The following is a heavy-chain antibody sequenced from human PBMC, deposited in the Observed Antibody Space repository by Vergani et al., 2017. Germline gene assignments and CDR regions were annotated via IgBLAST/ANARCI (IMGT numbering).Heavy chain of an antibody. CDR3: ARNRQRYYDSSGYLDAFDI. CDR2: VSGSSATP. CDR1: GFIFSDYW. D-gene: IGHD3-22*01. J-gene: IGHJ3*02. Sequence: VESGGGLVQPGGSLSLSCSPSGFIFSDYWMTWVRKAPGKGLEWVSSVSGSSATPYYADSVKGRFIISRDNSKNTLHLQMNSLRADDTAVYYCARNRQRYYDSSGYLDAFDIWGQGTMVTVSS. V-gene: IGHV3-23*04.